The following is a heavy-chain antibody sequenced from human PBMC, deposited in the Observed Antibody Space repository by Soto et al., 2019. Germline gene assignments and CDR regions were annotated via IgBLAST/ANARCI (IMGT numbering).Heavy chain of an antibody. J-gene: IGHJ5*02. V-gene: IGHV3-30-3*01. Sequence: GGSLRLSCAASGFTFSSYAVHWVRQAPGKGLEWVAVISYDGSNKYYADSVKGRFTISRDNSKNTLYLQMNSLRAEDTAVYYCARSSGSSGLDPWGQGTLVTVSS. CDR3: ARSSGSSGLDP. CDR1: GFTFSSYA. CDR2: ISYDGSNK. D-gene: IGHD1-26*01.